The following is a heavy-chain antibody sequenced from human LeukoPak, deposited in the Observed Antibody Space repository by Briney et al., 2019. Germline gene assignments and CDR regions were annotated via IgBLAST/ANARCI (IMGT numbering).Heavy chain of an antibody. V-gene: IGHV4-61*02. CDR3: ARGAYGSGSAYNWFDP. D-gene: IGHD3-10*01. CDR2: IYTSGST. CDR1: GGSIASGSYY. J-gene: IGHJ5*02. Sequence: SETLSLTCTVSGGSIASGSYYWSWIRQPAGKGLEWIGRIYTSGSTNYNPSLKSRVTISVDTSKNQFSLRLTSVNAADTAVYYCARGAYGSGSAYNWFDPWGQGTLVTVSS.